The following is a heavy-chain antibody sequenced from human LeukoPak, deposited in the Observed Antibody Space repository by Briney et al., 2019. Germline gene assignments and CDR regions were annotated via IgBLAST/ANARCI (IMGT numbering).Heavy chain of an antibody. D-gene: IGHD3-10*01. V-gene: IGHV3-74*01. CDR2: INTDGSIT. J-gene: IGHJ4*02. CDR3: ARDRGPRTGFMVREAYDY. Sequence: GGSLRLSCAASGFTFSSSWMHWVRQAPGKGLVWVSRINTDGSITNYADSVKGRFSISRDNAKNTLYLQMSSLRAEDTAVYYCARDRGPRTGFMVREAYDYWGQGTLVTVSS. CDR1: GFTFSSSW.